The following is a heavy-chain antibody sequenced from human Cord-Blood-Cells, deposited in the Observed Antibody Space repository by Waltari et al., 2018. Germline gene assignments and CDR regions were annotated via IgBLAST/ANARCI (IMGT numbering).Heavy chain of an antibody. D-gene: IGHD3-9*01. CDR1: GGSISTSSHY. J-gene: IGHJ2*01. V-gene: IGHV4-39*01. Sequence: QLQLQESGPGLVKPSETLSLPCTVSGGSISTSSHYWGWLRQPPAKGLEWIGSIYYSGSTYYNPSLKSRVTISVDTSKNQFSLKLSSVTAADTAVYYCARLTRPDYDILTGYWYFDLWGRGTLVTVSS. CDR2: IYYSGST. CDR3: ARLTRPDYDILTGYWYFDL.